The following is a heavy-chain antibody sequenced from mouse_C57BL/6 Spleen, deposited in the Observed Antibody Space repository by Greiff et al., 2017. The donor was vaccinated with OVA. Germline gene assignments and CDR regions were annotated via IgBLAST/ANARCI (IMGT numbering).Heavy chain of an antibody. CDR1: GFSLTSYG. J-gene: IGHJ4*01. CDR3: ARIFSMITTHYYAMDY. D-gene: IGHD2-4*01. Sequence: QVQLKESGPGLVQPSQSLSITCTVSGFSLTSYGVHWVRQSPGKGLEWLGVIWSGGSTDYNAAFLSRLSISKDNSKNQVFFKMNSLQADDTAIYYCARIFSMITTHYYAMDYWGQGTSVTVSS. V-gene: IGHV2-2*01. CDR2: IWSGGST.